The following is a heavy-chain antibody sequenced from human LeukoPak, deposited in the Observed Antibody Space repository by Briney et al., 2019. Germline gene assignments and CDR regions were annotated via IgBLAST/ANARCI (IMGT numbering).Heavy chain of an antibody. CDR2: IRNKANSYTT. CDR3: VRVSTTALAY. J-gene: IGHJ4*02. D-gene: IGHD5-18*01. Sequence: PGGSLRLSCAASGFTFSAHYMDWVRQAPGKGLEWVGRIRNKANSYTTDYAEYVKGSFTMSSDHSRNSLYLQMHSLKTEDTAVYYCVRVSTTALAYWGQGTLVTVSS. V-gene: IGHV3-72*01. CDR1: GFTFSAHY.